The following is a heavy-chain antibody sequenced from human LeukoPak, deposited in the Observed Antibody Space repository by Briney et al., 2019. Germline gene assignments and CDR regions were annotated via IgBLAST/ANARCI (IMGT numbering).Heavy chain of an antibody. CDR2: ITPILGIA. CDR1: GGTFTSYA. V-gene: IGHV1-69*04. CDR3: ARDPHFDY. J-gene: IGHJ4*02. Sequence: SVKVSCKASGGTFTSYAITWVRQAPGQGLEWMGRITPILGIANYAQKFQGRVTITTDESTSTAYMELSSLRSEDTAVYYCARDPHFDYWGQGTLVTVSS.